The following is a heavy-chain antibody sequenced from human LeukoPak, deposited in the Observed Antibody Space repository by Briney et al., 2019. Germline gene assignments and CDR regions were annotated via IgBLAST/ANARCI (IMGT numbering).Heavy chain of an antibody. CDR1: GVSISSSSFY. Sequence: SETLSLTCTVSGVSISSSSFYWGWIRQPPGKGLEWIGSIYYSGSTYYNPSLKSRVTISVDTSKNQFSLRLSSVTAADTAVYYCATFYNSYFDYWGQGTLVIVSS. V-gene: IGHV4-39*07. CDR2: IYYSGST. D-gene: IGHD3-10*01. J-gene: IGHJ4*02. CDR3: ATFYNSYFDY.